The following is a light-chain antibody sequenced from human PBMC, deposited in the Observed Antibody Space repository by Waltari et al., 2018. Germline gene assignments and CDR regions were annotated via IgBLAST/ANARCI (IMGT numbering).Light chain of an antibody. CDR2: AAS. Sequence: EVVLTQSPGTLSVSPGERATLSCRASQSVTTNLAWYQQKPGQAPRLLFYAASTRATGIPVRFSGSGSGTDFNLTISSLQSEDFAVYYCQQSNDWPWTFGQGTKVEI. V-gene: IGKV3-15*01. J-gene: IGKJ1*01. CDR1: QSVTTN. CDR3: QQSNDWPWT.